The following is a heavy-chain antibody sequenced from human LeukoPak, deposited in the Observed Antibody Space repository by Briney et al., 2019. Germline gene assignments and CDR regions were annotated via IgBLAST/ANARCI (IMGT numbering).Heavy chain of an antibody. CDR3: ARVAARGFDY. V-gene: IGHV1-8*01. CDR1: GYTFTSYD. CDR2: MNPNSSNT. Sequence: ASVKVSCKASGYTFTSYDINWVRQATGQGLEWMGWMNPNSSNTGYAQKFQGRVTMTRNTSISTAYMELSSRRSEDTAAYYCARVAARGFDYWGQGTLVTVSS. D-gene: IGHD3-10*01. J-gene: IGHJ4*02.